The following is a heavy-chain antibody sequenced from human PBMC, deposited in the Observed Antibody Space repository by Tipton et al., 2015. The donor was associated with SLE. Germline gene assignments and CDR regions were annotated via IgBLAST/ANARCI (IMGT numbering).Heavy chain of an antibody. CDR3: AGVFIRRSRGSWYGVGGYFDY. V-gene: IGHV4-34*01. J-gene: IGHJ4*02. CDR2: INHSGST. CDR1: GGSFSGYY. Sequence: TLSLTCAVYGGSFSGYYWSWIRQPPGKGLEWIGEINHSGSTNYNPSLKSRVTISVDTSKNQFSLKLSSVTAADTAVYYCAGVFIRRSRGSWYGVGGYFDYWGQGTLVTVSS. D-gene: IGHD6-13*01.